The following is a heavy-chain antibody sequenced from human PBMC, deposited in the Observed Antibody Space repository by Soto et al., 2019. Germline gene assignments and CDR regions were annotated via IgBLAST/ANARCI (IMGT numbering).Heavy chain of an antibody. CDR1: GFTFSSYE. V-gene: IGHV3-48*03. D-gene: IGHD3-22*01. CDR2: ISSSGSTI. J-gene: IGHJ5*02. Sequence: GGSLRLSCAASGFTFSSYEMNWVRQAPGKGLEWVSYISSSGSTIYYADSVKGRFTISRDNAKNSLYLQMNSLRAEDTAVYYCARARYDSSGYYWFDPWGQGTLVTVSS. CDR3: ARARYDSSGYYWFDP.